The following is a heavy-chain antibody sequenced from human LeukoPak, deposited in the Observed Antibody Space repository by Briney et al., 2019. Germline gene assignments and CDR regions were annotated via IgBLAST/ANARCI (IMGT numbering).Heavy chain of an antibody. CDR3: ARVEYQLLFSLDY. CDR1: GYTFTSYD. J-gene: IGHJ4*02. Sequence: GASVKVSCKASGYTFTSYDINWVRQATGQGLEWMGWMNPNSGNTGYAQKFQGRVTITRNTSISTAYMELSSLRSEDTAVYYCARVEYQLLFSLDYWGQGTLVTVSS. D-gene: IGHD2-2*01. V-gene: IGHV1-8*03. CDR2: MNPNSGNT.